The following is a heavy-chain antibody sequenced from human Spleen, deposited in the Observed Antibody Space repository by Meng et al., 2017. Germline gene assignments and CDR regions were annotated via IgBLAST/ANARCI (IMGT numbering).Heavy chain of an antibody. V-gene: IGHV3-73*01. Sequence: ATAHAASVKGRFTISRDDSENTLYLHMNNLKTDDTALYYCAADIPSPLSQIDYWGQGTLVTVSS. CDR3: AADIPSPLSQIDY. D-gene: IGHD2-2*02. CDR2: AT. J-gene: IGHJ4*02.